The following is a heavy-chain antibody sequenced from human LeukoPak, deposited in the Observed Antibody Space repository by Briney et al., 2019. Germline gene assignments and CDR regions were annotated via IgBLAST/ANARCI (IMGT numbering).Heavy chain of an antibody. J-gene: IGHJ4*02. CDR2: ISSGGST. D-gene: IGHD1-26*01. V-gene: IGHV3-23*01. CDR3: AKDTPTTSPFYFDY. Sequence: GGSLRLSCAAAGFTFNNYAMSWVRQAPGKGLKWVSGISSGGSTYYADSVKGRFTISRDNSKNTLYLQMNSLRAEDTAVYYCAKDTPTTSPFYFDYCVQPTLVTVSS. CDR1: GFTFNNYA.